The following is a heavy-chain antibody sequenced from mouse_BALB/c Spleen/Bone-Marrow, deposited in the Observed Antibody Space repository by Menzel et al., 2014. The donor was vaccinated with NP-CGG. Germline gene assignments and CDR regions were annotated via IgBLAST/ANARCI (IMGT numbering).Heavy chain of an antibody. CDR3: ARSGKVRNAMDY. V-gene: IGHV1S137*01. D-gene: IGHD2-14*01. Sequence: VMLVESGAKLVRPGVSVKISCKGSGYTLTDHAIHWVKRSHAKSLEWIGVISGYYGDAIYNQKFKGKATMTVDKSSSTAYMELARLTSEDSAIYYCARSGKVRNAMDYWGQGTSVTVFS. J-gene: IGHJ4*01. CDR2: ISGYYGDA. CDR1: GYTLTDHA.